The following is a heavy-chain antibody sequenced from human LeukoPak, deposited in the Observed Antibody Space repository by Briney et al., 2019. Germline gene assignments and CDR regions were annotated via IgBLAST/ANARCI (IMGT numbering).Heavy chain of an antibody. V-gene: IGHV4-39*07. J-gene: IGHJ4*02. D-gene: IGHD2/OR15-2a*01. CDR2: IYHTGST. CDR1: GASISRTNFH. CDR3: ARDLYDSTTQHHPPHFDS. Sequence: SEALSLTCTVSGASISRTNFHWGWIRQAPGKGLEWIGSIYHTGSTFYNPSLKSRLTISVDSSMNQFSLKMRFVTAADTAVYYCARDLYDSTTQHHPPHFDSWGQGTLVTVSS.